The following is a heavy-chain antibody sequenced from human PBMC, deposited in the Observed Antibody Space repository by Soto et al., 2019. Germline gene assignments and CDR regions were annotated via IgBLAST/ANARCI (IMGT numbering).Heavy chain of an antibody. CDR1: GYTFTNYG. CDR2: MNPYNGNT. J-gene: IGHJ4*02. CDR3: ARGPGDLGYFDY. V-gene: IGHV1-8*01. Sequence: GASVKVSCKASGYTFTNYGINWVRQAPGQGLEWMGWMNPYNGNTGYAQNFQGRVTVTRNTSISTAYMELSNLTSDDTAVYYCARGPGDLGYFDYWGQGALVTVSS. D-gene: IGHD3-10*01.